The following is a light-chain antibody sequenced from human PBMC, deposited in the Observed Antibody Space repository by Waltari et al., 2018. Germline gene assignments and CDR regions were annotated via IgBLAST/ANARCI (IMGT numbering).Light chain of an antibody. CDR3: QVWDANTDPGV. CDR2: YDS. V-gene: IGLV3-21*04. Sequence: SYVLTQPTSVSGAPGKTASITWGGNNIESKSVHWYQQKPGQAPILVISYDSDRPSGIPERFSGSNSGNTATLTISRVEAGDEADYYCQVWDANTDPGVFGTGTEVTVL. J-gene: IGLJ1*01. CDR1: NIESKS.